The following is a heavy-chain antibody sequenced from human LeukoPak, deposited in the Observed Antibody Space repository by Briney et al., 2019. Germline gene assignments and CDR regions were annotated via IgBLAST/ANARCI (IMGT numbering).Heavy chain of an antibody. CDR2: IILIFGIA. CDR3: ARDSGGGRVGGATNYYYYGMDV. J-gene: IGHJ6*02. Sequence: SVKVSCKASGGTFSSYAISWVRQAPGQGLEWMGRIILIFGIANYAQKFQGRVTITADKSTSTAYMELSSLRSEDTAVYYCARDSGGGRVGGATNYYYYGMDVWGQGTTVTVSS. V-gene: IGHV1-69*04. CDR1: GGTFSSYA. D-gene: IGHD1-26*01.